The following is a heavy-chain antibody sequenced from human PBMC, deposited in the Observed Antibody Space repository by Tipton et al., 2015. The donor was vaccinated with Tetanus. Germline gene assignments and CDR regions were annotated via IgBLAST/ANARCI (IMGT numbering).Heavy chain of an antibody. J-gene: IGHJ4*02. CDR3: ARHLTYTYTSRYFDY. D-gene: IGHD5-18*01. Sequence: TLSLTCAVSGDSISSGTYFWGWIRQPPGKGLEWIGHIFYTGSFHYNPSFESRVTISVDTSNNRFSLNLRSVTAADTAVYFCARHLTYTYTSRYFDYWGLGTLVTVSS. CDR2: IFYTGSF. CDR1: GDSISSGTYF. V-gene: IGHV4-39*02.